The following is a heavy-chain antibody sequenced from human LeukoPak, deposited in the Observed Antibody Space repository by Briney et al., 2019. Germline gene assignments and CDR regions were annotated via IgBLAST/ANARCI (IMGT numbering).Heavy chain of an antibody. Sequence: SVKVSCKASGGTFSSYAISWVRQAPGQGLEWMGRIIPILGIANYAQKFQGRVTITADKSTSTAYMELSSLRSEDTAVYYCARDLDYTPLEVGCWGQGTLVTVSS. J-gene: IGHJ4*02. D-gene: IGHD4-11*01. V-gene: IGHV1-69*04. CDR2: IIPILGIA. CDR3: ARDLDYTPLEVGC. CDR1: GGTFSSYA.